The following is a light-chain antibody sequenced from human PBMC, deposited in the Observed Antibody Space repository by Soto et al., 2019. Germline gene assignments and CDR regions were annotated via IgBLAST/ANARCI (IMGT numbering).Light chain of an antibody. Sequence: EIVLTRSPATLSLSPGERATLSCRASQSVSSYLAWYQQKPGQAPRLLIYGASTRATGIPARFSGSGSGTEFTLTISSLQPDDFATDYCQQYNSYSFGQGTKVDIK. CDR3: QQYNSYS. CDR2: GAS. J-gene: IGKJ1*01. CDR1: QSVSSY. V-gene: IGKV3-15*01.